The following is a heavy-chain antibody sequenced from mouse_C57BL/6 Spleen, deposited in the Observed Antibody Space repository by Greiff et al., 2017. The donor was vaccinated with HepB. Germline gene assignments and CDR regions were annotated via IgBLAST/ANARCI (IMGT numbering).Heavy chain of an antibody. CDR1: RFTFSSYG. Sequence: EVMLVESGGDLVKPGGSLKLSCAASRFTFSSYGMSWVRQTPDKRLEWVATISSGGSYTYYPDSVKGRFTISRDNAKNTLYLQMSSLKSEDTAMYYCARPWGADWYFDVWGTGTMVTVSS. J-gene: IGHJ1*03. CDR2: ISSGGSYT. CDR3: ARPWGADWYFDV. V-gene: IGHV5-6*01.